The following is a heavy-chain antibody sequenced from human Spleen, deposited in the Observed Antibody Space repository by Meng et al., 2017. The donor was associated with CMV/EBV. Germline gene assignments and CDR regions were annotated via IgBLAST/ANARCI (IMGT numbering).Heavy chain of an antibody. CDR1: GGSFSDYY. CDR3: ARVYGSGSYYLAY. V-gene: IGHV4-34*01. CDR2: INHSGST. D-gene: IGHD3-10*01. J-gene: IGHJ4*01. Sequence: YAVYGGSFSDYYWSWIRQPPGKGLEWIGEINHSGSTNYNPSLKSRVTLSVDTSKNQFSLKLSSVTAADTAVYYCARVYGSGSYYLAYWGHGSLVTVSS.